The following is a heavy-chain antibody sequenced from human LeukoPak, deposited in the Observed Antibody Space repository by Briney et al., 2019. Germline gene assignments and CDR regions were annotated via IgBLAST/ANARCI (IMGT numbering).Heavy chain of an antibody. V-gene: IGHV5-51*01. J-gene: IGHJ4*02. CDR1: GYSFTSYW. D-gene: IGHD3-22*01. CDR2: IYPGDSDT. CDR3: ARGLLYYDSSGYPSFDY. Sequence: GESLKISCKGSGYSFTSYWISWVRQMPGKGLEWMGIIYPGDSDTRYSPSFRGQVTISADKSISTAYLQSSSLKASDTAMYYCARGLLYYDSSGYPSFDYWGQGTLVTVSS.